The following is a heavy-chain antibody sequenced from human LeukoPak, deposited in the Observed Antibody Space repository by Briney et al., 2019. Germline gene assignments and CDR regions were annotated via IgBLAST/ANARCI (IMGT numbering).Heavy chain of an antibody. CDR3: VSGNDPDSTWENYRLDAFDI. D-gene: IGHD3-16*02. CDR1: GYTVSHYS. CDR2: ISSTSDYI. J-gene: IGHJ3*02. Sequence: GGSLRLSCAASGYTVSHYSVNWVRQAPGKGLEWVSSISSTSDYIYYADSVKGRFNISRENTKSSLYLQMNSLRAEDTAVYYCVSGNDPDSTWENYRLDAFDIWGQGTTVIVSS. V-gene: IGHV3-21*01.